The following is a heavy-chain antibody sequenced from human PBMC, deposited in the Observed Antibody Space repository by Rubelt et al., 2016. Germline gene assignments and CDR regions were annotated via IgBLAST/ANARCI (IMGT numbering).Heavy chain of an antibody. CDR3: ARATTVVTQLGDAFDI. Sequence: KASGYTFTSYAMNWVRQAPGQGLEWMGWINTNTGNPTYAQGFTGRFVFSLDTSVSTAYLQISSLKAEDTAVYYCARATTVVTQLGDAFDIWGQGTMVTVSS. CDR2: INTNTGNP. J-gene: IGHJ3*02. D-gene: IGHD4-23*01. CDR1: GYTFTSYA. V-gene: IGHV7-4-1*02.